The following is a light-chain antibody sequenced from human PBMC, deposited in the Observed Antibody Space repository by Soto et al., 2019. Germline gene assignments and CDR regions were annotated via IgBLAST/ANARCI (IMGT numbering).Light chain of an antibody. CDR3: SSYAISRDVV. CDR1: SSDVGGYDY. CDR2: DVI. Sequence: QSVLTQPASVSGSPGQSITISCTGTSSDVGGYDYVSWYQQHPGKAPKLMIYDVINRPSGVSHRFSGSKSGNTASLTISGLQAEDEADYYCSSYAISRDVVFGGGTKVTVL. V-gene: IGLV2-14*01. J-gene: IGLJ2*01.